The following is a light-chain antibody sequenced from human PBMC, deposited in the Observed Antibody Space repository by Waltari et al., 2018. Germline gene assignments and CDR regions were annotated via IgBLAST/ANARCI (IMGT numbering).Light chain of an antibody. CDR3: CSYTTSDTYV. CDR2: DVN. Sequence: QSALTQPASVSGSPGQSISLSCTRTSSDIGNSYNYVSWYQQHPGKAPKLMGYDVNNRPSGVSKRFSGSKSGNTASLTISGLQAEDEADYYCCSYTTSDTYVFGSGTKVSVL. J-gene: IGLJ1*01. CDR1: SSDIGNSYNY. V-gene: IGLV2-14*03.